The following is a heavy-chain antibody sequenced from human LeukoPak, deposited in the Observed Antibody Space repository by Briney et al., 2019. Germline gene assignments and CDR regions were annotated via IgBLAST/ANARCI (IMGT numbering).Heavy chain of an antibody. J-gene: IGHJ3*02. Sequence: GGSLRLSCAASGFTFSSYAMHWVRQAPGKGLEWVAVISYDGSNKYYADSVKGRFTISRDNSKNTLYLQMNSLRAEDTAAYYCARGDDAFDIWGQGTMVTVSS. CDR2: ISYDGSNK. CDR1: GFTFSSYA. CDR3: ARGDDAFDI. V-gene: IGHV3-30-3*01.